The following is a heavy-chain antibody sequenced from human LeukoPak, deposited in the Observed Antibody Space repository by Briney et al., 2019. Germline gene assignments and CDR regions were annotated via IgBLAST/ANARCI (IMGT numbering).Heavy chain of an antibody. CDR1: GYTFTSYG. Sequence: ASVTVSCKASGYTFTSYGISCVRQAPGQGLEWLGWISAYNGNTNYAQKLQGRVTMTTDTSTSTAYMELRSLRSDDTAVYYCARDEKGGSGSWGFDYWGQETLVTVSS. D-gene: IGHD3-10*01. J-gene: IGHJ4*02. CDR2: ISAYNGNT. V-gene: IGHV1-18*01. CDR3: ARDEKGGSGSWGFDY.